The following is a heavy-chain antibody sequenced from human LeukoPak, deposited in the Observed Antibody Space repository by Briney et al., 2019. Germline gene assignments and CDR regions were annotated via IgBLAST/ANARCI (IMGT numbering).Heavy chain of an antibody. J-gene: IGHJ6*04. V-gene: IGHV3-48*03. D-gene: IGHD3-9*01. CDR2: ISSSGSTI. CDR3: ARDSSQYYDILTDYYYYYGMDV. Sequence: GGSLRLSCAASGFTFSSYEMNWVRQAPGKGLEWVSYISSSGSTIYYADSVKGRFTISRDNAKNSLYLQMNSLRAEDTAVYYCARDSSQYYDILTDYYYYYGMDVWGKGTTVTVSS. CDR1: GFTFSSYE.